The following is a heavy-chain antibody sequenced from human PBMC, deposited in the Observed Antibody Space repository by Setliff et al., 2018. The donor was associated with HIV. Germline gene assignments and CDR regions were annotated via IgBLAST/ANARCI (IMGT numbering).Heavy chain of an antibody. D-gene: IGHD3-10*01. CDR2: INANTGNP. J-gene: IGHJ5*02. CDR1: GFILTSNY. CDR3: ARDYNYASGTYNWFDP. V-gene: IGHV7-4-1*02. Sequence: ASVKVSCKASGFILTSNYMHWVRQAPGRGLELMGWINANTGNPRYAPGFTGRFVFSLDTSATTAHLQINGLKTDDTAVYYCARDYNYASGTYNWFDPWGQGTLVTVSS.